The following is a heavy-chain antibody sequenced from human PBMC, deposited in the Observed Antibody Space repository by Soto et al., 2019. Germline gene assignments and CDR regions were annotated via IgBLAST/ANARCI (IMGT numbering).Heavy chain of an antibody. Sequence: EVQLVESGGGLIQPGGSLRLSCEVSDFSVSGNYMSWVRQAPGKGLDWVSVIYSGGSRYYADSVRGRFTISRDESQNTLYLQMNYLRAEDTAVYYCARSMMVRGVLFDLWGRGSLVSVSS. D-gene: IGHD3-10*01. J-gene: IGHJ4*02. CDR3: ARSMMVRGVLFDL. V-gene: IGHV3-53*01. CDR2: IYSGGSR. CDR1: DFSVSGNY.